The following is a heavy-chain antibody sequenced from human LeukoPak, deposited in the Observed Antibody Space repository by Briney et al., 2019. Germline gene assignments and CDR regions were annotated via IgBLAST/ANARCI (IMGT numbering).Heavy chain of an antibody. CDR3: AANRYNWNYYYYYMDV. Sequence: GASVKVSCKASGYTFTSYYMHWVRQAPGQGLEWMGIINPSGGSASYAQKFQGRVTMTRDTSTSTVYMELSSLRSEDTAVYYCAANRYNWNYYYYYMDVWGKGTTVTVSS. D-gene: IGHD1-20*01. CDR2: INPSGGSA. V-gene: IGHV1-46*01. CDR1: GYTFTSYY. J-gene: IGHJ6*03.